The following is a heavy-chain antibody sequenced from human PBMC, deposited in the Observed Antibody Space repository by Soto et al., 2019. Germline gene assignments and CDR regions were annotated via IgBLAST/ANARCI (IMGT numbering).Heavy chain of an antibody. V-gene: IGHV3-74*01. Sequence: LRLSCAASGFTFSTYWMHWVRQAPGKGLVWVSRIKTDGSVTTYADSVKGRFTISRDNAKNTLYLQMNTLRAEDTAVYYCARDLGGSHDYWGRGTLVTVSS. D-gene: IGHD3-16*01. CDR2: IKTDGSVT. J-gene: IGHJ4*02. CDR1: GFTFSTYW. CDR3: ARDLGGSHDY.